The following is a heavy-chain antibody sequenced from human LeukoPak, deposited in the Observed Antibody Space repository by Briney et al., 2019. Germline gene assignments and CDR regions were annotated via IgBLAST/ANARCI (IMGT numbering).Heavy chain of an antibody. J-gene: IGHJ4*02. CDR3: ARDAQLYYYESSGYYWSYFDY. CDR2: IYYSGST. V-gene: IGHV4-59*01. CDR1: GGSISSYY. D-gene: IGHD3-22*01. Sequence: SETLSLTCTVSGGSISSYYWSWIRQPPGKGLEWIGYIYYSGSTNYNPSLKSRVTISVDTSKNQFSLKLSSVTAADTAVYYCARDAQLYYYESSGYYWSYFDYWGQGTLVTVSS.